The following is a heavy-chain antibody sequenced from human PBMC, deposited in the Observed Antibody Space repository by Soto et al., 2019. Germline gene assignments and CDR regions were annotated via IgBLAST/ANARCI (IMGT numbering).Heavy chain of an antibody. D-gene: IGHD3-9*01. CDR3: ASYHFLDLWTGSRHYMDV. J-gene: IGHJ6*03. V-gene: IGHV4-34*01. CDR2: INHSGTA. CDR1: GGSLSGYY. Sequence: QVHLEQWGAGLLNPSETLSLTCAVYGGSLSGYYWSWVRQSPGKGLEWIGEINHSGTANYNPSLKTRVTISADTSKHQFSLRLTSVTAADSAVYYCASYHFLDLWTGSRHYMDVWRRGTPVTVSS.